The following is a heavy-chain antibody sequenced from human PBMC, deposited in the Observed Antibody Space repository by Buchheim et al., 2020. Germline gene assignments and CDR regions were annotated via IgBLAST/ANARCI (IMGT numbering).Heavy chain of an antibody. CDR1: GGSISSSSYY. CDR2: IYYSGST. V-gene: IGHV4-39*02. J-gene: IGHJ4*02. Sequence: QLQLQESGPGLVKPSETLSLTCTVSGGSISSSSYYWGWIRQPPGKGLEWIGSIYYSGSTYYNPSLKSRVTISVDTSKNQFSLKLSSVTAADTAVYYCARDLTGGSGWSPGEFDYWGQGTL. CDR3: ARDLTGGSGWSPGEFDY. D-gene: IGHD6-19*01.